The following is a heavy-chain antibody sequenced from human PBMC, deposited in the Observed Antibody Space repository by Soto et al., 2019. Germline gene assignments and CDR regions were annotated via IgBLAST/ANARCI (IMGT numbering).Heavy chain of an antibody. CDR1: GFTFSSYS. D-gene: IGHD5-12*01. Sequence: EVQLVESGGGLVQPGGSLRLSCAASGFTFSSYSMNWVRQAPGKGLEWVSAISSGSTYIYYADSVKGPFTISRDNAKNSLYLQMNSLRVEDTAVCYCAGSPVDIVATSLYWFDSWGQGTLVTVSS. CDR3: AGSPVDIVATSLYWFDS. J-gene: IGHJ5*01. V-gene: IGHV3-21*01. CDR2: ISSGSTYI.